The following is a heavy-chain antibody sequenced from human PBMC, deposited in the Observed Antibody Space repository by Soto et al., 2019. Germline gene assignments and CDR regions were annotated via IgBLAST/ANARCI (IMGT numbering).Heavy chain of an antibody. CDR3: AKCASSSSCRNFDY. V-gene: IGHV3-23*01. CDR2: ISGDSGSI. Sequence: GGSLRLSCAASGFTLRSYAMSWVRQAPGKGLEWVSVISGDSGSIYYADSVKGRFTISRDNSKNTLYLQMSSLRAEDTAVYYCAKCASSSSCRNFDYWGQGTLVTVSS. J-gene: IGHJ4*02. D-gene: IGHD2-2*01. CDR1: GFTLRSYA.